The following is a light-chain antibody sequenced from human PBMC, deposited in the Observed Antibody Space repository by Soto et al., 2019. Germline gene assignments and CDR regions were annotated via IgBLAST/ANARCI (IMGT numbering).Light chain of an antibody. CDR1: SSDVGGYNF. CDR3: TSYTSSNTPGV. CDR2: EVS. Sequence: QSVLTQPASVSGSPGQSITISCTGTSSDVGGYNFVSWYQQHPGKAPKLMIYEVSSRPSGVSDRFSGSKSGSTASLTISGLQAEDEADYYCTSYTSSNTPGVFGTGTKLTVL. J-gene: IGLJ1*01. V-gene: IGLV2-14*01.